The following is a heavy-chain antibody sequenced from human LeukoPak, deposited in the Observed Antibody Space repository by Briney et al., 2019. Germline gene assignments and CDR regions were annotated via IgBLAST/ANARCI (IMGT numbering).Heavy chain of an antibody. CDR2: ISGPGDHT. D-gene: IGHD4-17*01. J-gene: IGHJ6*02. CDR1: GFTVSSNY. CDR3: AKDQPYGDYFPVGYYGMDV. V-gene: IGHV3-23*01. Sequence: GGSLRLSCAAAGFTVSSNYMSWVRQAPGKGLEWVSSISGPGDHTYYADSVKGRFTISRDNSKNTLYLQMNSLRAEDTAVYYCAKDQPYGDYFPVGYYGMDVWGQGTTVTVSS.